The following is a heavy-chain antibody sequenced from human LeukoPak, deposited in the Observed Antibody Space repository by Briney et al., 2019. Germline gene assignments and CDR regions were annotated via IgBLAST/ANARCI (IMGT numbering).Heavy chain of an antibody. J-gene: IGHJ1*01. CDR2: TYHCGGT. CDR1: GYSISSGYY. CDR3: ARVEERVTIFGVVLQHAEYFQH. Sequence: SETLSLTCTVSGYSISSGYYWGWFRQPPGEGREWFGGTYHCGGTYYNPSLKSRVTISVDTSKNQFSLKLSSVTAADTAVYYCARVEERVTIFGVVLQHAEYFQHWGQGTLVTVSS. D-gene: IGHD3-3*01. V-gene: IGHV4-38-2*02.